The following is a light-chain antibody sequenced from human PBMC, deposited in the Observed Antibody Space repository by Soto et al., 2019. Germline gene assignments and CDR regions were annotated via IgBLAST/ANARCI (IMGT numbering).Light chain of an antibody. CDR1: NSDVGYYNY. Sequence: QSALTQPASVSGSPGQSTTISCTGTNSDVGYYNYVSWYQQHPGKAPKLIIYEVSNRPSGVSNRFSGSKSGNTASLTISGLQAEDEADYYCSSYTSSSTRVFGEGTKLT. V-gene: IGLV2-14*01. CDR3: SSYTSSSTRV. CDR2: EVS. J-gene: IGLJ3*02.